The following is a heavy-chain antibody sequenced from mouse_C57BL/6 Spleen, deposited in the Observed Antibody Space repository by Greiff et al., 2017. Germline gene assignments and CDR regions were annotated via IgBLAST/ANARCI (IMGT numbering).Heavy chain of an antibody. D-gene: IGHD2-3*01. CDR2: IWSGGST. Sequence: QVQLKESGPGLVQPSQSLSITCTVSGFSLTSYGVHWVRQSPGKGLEWLGVIWSGGSTDYNAAFISRLSISKDNSKSQVFFKMNSLQADDTAIYYCARNYDGYPAWFAYWGQGTLVTVSA. CDR3: ARNYDGYPAWFAY. J-gene: IGHJ3*01. CDR1: GFSLTSYG. V-gene: IGHV2-2*01.